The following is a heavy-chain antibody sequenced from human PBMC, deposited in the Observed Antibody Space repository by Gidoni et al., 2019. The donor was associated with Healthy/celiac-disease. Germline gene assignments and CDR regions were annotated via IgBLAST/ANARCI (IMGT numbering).Heavy chain of an antibody. Sequence: EVQLVESGGGLVQPGRSLRLSCAASGFTFDDYAMHWVRQAPGKGLDWVSGISWNSGSIGYADSVKGRFTSSRDNAKNSLYLQMNSLRAEDTALYYCAKDTESGYGPNFDYWGQGTLVTVSS. CDR3: AKDTESGYGPNFDY. V-gene: IGHV3-9*01. CDR1: GFTFDDYA. CDR2: ISWNSGSI. D-gene: IGHD3-9*01. J-gene: IGHJ4*02.